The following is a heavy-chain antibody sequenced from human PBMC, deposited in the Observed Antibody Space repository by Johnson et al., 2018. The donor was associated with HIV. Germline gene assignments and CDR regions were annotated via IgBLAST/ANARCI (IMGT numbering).Heavy chain of an antibody. Sequence: QVQLVESGGGVVQPGGSLRLSCAASGFTFSSYGMHWVRQAPGKGLAWVAFIRYDGSNKYYADSVKGRFTISRDNSKNTLYLQMNSLRAEDTAVYYCTKDLQDYYDSSGHDAFDIWGQGTMVTVSS. CDR3: TKDLQDYYDSSGHDAFDI. V-gene: IGHV3-30*02. J-gene: IGHJ3*02. CDR2: IRYDGSNK. CDR1: GFTFSSYG. D-gene: IGHD3-22*01.